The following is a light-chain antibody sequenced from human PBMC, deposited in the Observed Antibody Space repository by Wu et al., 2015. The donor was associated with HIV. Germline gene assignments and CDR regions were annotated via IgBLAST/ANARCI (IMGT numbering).Light chain of an antibody. CDR2: GAS. Sequence: EIVMTQSPATLSVSPGERATLLCRASQSISSKLVWYQQRPGQAPRLLIYGASTRATDIPARFSGSGSGTEFTLTISGMQSEDFAVYYCQQYHNWQTFGQGTKVGNQT. CDR1: QSISSK. J-gene: IGKJ1*01. CDR3: QQYHNWQT. V-gene: IGKV3-15*01.